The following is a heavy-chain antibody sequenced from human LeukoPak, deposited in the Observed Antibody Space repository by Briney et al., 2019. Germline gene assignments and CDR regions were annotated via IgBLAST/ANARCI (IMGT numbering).Heavy chain of an antibody. CDR1: GFSFNSYT. D-gene: IGHD2/OR15-2a*01. CDR3: VRDVSRRIGMDV. J-gene: IGHJ6*02. CDR2: ISPVSSYT. V-gene: IGHV3-21*01. Sequence: TGGSLILSCLASGFSFNSYTMNWVREAPGKGLEWVSTISPVSSYTWYAESVKGRFTISRDNPKNSLYLQMDSLRAEDTAVYYCVRDVSRRIGMDVWGQGTTVTVSS.